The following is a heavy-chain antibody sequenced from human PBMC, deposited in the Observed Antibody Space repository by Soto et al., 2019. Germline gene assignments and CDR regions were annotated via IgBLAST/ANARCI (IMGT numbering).Heavy chain of an antibody. CDR1: GFTFSSYA. V-gene: IGHV3-23*01. CDR3: AKGATTVTTFFYKRCYFDY. J-gene: IGHJ4*02. Sequence: GGSLRLSCAASGFTFSSYAMSWVRQAPGKGLEWVSAISGSGGSTYYADSVKGRFTISRDNSKNTLYLQMNSLRAEDTAVYYCAKGATTVTTFFYKRCYFDYWGQGTLVTVSS. D-gene: IGHD4-4*01. CDR2: ISGSGGST.